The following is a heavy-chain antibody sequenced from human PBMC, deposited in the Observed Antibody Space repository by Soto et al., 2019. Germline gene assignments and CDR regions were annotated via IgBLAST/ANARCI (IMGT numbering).Heavy chain of an antibody. J-gene: IGHJ4*02. Sequence: QVQLMESGGGVVQPGRSLRLSCAASGFTFSSYGMYWVRQAPGKGLEWVAVIWYDGSNKYYADSVKGRFTISRDNSKNTVYLQMNSLRADDTAVYHCARSAHYSDSGSHDVGDYWGQGTLVTVSS. CDR2: IWYDGSNK. V-gene: IGHV3-33*01. CDR3: ARSAHYSDSGSHDVGDY. CDR1: GFTFSSYG. D-gene: IGHD3-10*01.